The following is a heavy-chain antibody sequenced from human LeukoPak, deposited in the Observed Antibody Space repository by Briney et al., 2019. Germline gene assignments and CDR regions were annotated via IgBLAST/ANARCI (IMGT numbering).Heavy chain of an antibody. Sequence: SETLSLTCTVSGGSISSYYRSWIRQPPGKGLEWIGYIYYSGSTNYNPSLKSRVTISVDTSKNQFSLKLSSVTAADTAVYYCARETEARLGGIDFWGQGTLVTVSS. J-gene: IGHJ4*02. V-gene: IGHV4-59*12. D-gene: IGHD3-16*01. CDR3: ARETEARLGGIDF. CDR1: GGSISSYY. CDR2: IYYSGST.